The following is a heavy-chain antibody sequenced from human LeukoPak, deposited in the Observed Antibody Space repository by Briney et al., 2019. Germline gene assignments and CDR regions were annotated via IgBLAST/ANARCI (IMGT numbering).Heavy chain of an antibody. Sequence: GGSLRLSCAASGFTFSSYAMSWVRQAPGKGLEWVSAISGSGGSTYYADSVKGRFTISRDNSKNTLYLQMNSLRAEDTAVYYYAKDRRITIFGVVIFWGQGTLVTVSS. CDR1: GFTFSSYA. V-gene: IGHV3-23*01. D-gene: IGHD3-3*01. CDR2: ISGSGGST. J-gene: IGHJ4*02. CDR3: AKDRRITIFGVVIF.